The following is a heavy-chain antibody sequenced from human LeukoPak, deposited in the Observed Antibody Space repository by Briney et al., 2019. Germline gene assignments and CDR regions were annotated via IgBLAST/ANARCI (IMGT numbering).Heavy chain of an antibody. J-gene: IGHJ4*02. CDR1: GFTFSSYA. CDR2: ISYDGSNK. D-gene: IGHD5-24*01. CDR3: AKEGRSLQTY. V-gene: IGHV3-30-3*01. Sequence: GGSLRLSCAASGFTFSSYAMHWVRQAPGKGLEWVAVISYDGSNKYYADSVKGRFTISRDNAKNSLYLQMNSLRVEDTAVYYCAKEGRSLQTYWGQGTLVTVSS.